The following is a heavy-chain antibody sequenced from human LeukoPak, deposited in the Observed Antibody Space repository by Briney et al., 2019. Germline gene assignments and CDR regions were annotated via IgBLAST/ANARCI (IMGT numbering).Heavy chain of an antibody. D-gene: IGHD3-22*01. Sequence: GGSLRLSCAASGFTFSTSWMNWVRQAPGKGLEWVADIRQDGSEKYYVDSVKGRFTVSRDNAKNSLYLQMNSLRAEDTAVYYCARGDCFDRRFDFWGQGTLVTVSS. CDR3: ARGDCFDRRFDF. J-gene: IGHJ4*02. CDR2: IRQDGSEK. CDR1: GFTFSTSW. V-gene: IGHV3-7*01.